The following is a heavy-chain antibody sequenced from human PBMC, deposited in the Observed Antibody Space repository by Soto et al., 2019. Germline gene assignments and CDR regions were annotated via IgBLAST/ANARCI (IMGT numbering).Heavy chain of an antibody. Sequence: QVHLVQSGDEVKSPGSAVKVSCKVSGAGDTFSNYGLNWMRQAPGQGPEWMGVTIPAFGQANYAQKFQGRGTITADTSTTTYYMELSSLRSDDTAVYYCWRHDKTALPPLDSWGKGPLVSVSS. CDR2: TIPAFGQA. CDR1: GAGDTFSNYG. J-gene: IGHJ4*02. V-gene: IGHV1-69*06. D-gene: IGHD1-1*01. CDR3: WRHDKTALPPLDS.